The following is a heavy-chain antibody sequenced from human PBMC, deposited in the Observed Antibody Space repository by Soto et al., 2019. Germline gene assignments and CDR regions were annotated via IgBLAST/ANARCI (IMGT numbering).Heavy chain of an antibody. Sequence: QVQLGQSGTEVKKPGSSVKVSCKASGGTFRKYPINWVRQAPVQGLEWMGSIFPLTDIPDYAQNFQARLTISADKPTSTAYRDLCSLTSDGTAMYFCERGPLVVLNYFESCRQGTLVTVSS. CDR2: IFPLTDIP. J-gene: IGHJ4*02. CDR1: GGTFRKYP. CDR3: ERGPLVVLNYFES. V-gene: IGHV1-69*02.